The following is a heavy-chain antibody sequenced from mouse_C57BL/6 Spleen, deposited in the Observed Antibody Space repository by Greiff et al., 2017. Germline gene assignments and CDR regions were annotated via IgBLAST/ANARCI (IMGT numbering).Heavy chain of an antibody. V-gene: IGHV5-4*03. CDR1: GFTFSSYA. J-gene: IGHJ3*01. D-gene: IGHD4-1*01. Sequence: DVMLVESGGGLVKPGGSLKLSCAASGFTFSSYAMSWVRQTPEKRLEWVATISDGGSYTYYPDNVKGRFTISRDNAKNNLYLQMSHLKSEDTAMYYCARGETGFAYWGQGTLVTVSA. CDR3: ARGETGFAY. CDR2: ISDGGSYT.